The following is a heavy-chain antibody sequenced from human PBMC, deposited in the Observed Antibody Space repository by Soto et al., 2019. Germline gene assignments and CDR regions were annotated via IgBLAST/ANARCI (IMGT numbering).Heavy chain of an antibody. CDR2: IYHSGST. Sequence: SETLSLTCAVSGGSISSSNWWSWVRQPPGKGLEWIGEIYHSGSTNYNSSLKSRVTISVDKSKNQFSLKLSSVTAADTAVYYCAIAVGYCSATSCYPFGIWGQGSLVTVSS. CDR3: AIAVGYCSATSCYPFGI. D-gene: IGHD2-15*01. CDR1: GGSISSSNW. J-gene: IGHJ4*02. V-gene: IGHV4-4*02.